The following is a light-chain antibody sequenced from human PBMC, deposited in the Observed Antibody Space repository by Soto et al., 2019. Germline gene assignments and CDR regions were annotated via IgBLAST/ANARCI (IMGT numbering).Light chain of an antibody. CDR1: QSVDSK. Sequence: EIVMTQSPATLSVSPGERATLSCRASQSVDSKLAWYQQKPGQGPRLLIYGASSRATGIPARFSGSGSGTEFTLTISSLQSEDFAVYYCQQYGDWPLTFGGGAKVEIE. CDR2: GAS. V-gene: IGKV3-15*01. J-gene: IGKJ4*01. CDR3: QQYGDWPLT.